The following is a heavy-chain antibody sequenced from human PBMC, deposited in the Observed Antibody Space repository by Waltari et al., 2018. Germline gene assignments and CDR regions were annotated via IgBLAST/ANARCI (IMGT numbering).Heavy chain of an antibody. V-gene: IGHV3-9*02. CDR3: TKDLTHTNYEGFAN. CDR2: ITWNSGKV. Sequence: EVRLVESGGALVKPGRSLRLSFATSGFTSDAFFLHWVRQVPGKGLEWVASITWNSGKVDYAGSVKGRFTISRDNAKNLLFLQMNSLRPEDTALYYCTKDLTHTNYEGFANWGLGTLVTVSS. CDR1: GFTSDAFF. J-gene: IGHJ4*02. D-gene: IGHD3-16*01.